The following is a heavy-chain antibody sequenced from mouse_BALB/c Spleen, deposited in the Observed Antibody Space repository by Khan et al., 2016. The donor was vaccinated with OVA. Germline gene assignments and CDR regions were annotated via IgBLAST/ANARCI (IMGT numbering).Heavy chain of an antibody. V-gene: IGHV14-3*02. Sequence: VQLQQPGTELVKTGASVKLSCTASGFNIKDTYIHWVKQRPEQGLEWVGRIDPANGNTKYDPKFQGKATITADTSSNTAYLQLSSLTSEDTAVYYCARGATATAWFGYWGQGTLVTVSA. J-gene: IGHJ3*02. D-gene: IGHD1-2*01. CDR3: ARGATATAWFGY. CDR2: IDPANGNT. CDR1: GFNIKDTY.